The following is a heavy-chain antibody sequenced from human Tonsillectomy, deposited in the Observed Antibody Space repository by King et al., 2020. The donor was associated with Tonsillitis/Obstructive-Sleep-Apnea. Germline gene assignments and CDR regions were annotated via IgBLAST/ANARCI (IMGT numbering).Heavy chain of an antibody. D-gene: IGHD6-13*01. CDR2: IYPDDSDT. J-gene: IGHJ4*02. CDR1: GYSFTSYW. CDR3: ARYEASYRSSWDGYLDY. V-gene: IGHV5-51*01. Sequence: VQLVESGAEVKKPGESLKISCKGSGYSFTSYWIGWVRQMPGKGLEWMGIIYPDDSDTRYSPSFQGQVTISADKSISTAYLQWSSLKASDTAMYYCARYEASYRSSWDGYLDYWGQGTLVTVSS.